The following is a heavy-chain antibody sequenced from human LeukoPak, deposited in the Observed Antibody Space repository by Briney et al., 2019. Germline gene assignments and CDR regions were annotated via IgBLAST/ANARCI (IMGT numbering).Heavy chain of an antibody. Sequence: SETLSLTCTVSGGSISSGNYYWSWIRQPAGKTLEWIGRIHTSGSTSYNPSLKSRATISVDTSKNQFSLKLSSVTAADTAVYYCASGYSGYDLHYWGQGTLVTVSS. CDR3: ASGYSGYDLHY. J-gene: IGHJ4*02. CDR2: IHTSGST. CDR1: GGSISSGNYY. D-gene: IGHD5-12*01. V-gene: IGHV4-61*02.